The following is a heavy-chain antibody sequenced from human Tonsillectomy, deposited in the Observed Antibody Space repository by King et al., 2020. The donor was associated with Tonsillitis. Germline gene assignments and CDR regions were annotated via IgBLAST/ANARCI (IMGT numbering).Heavy chain of an antibody. CDR2: ISSSSSYI. CDR1: GFTFSSYS. J-gene: IGHJ6*03. CDR3: AGDSLRFLEWLLPDYDNYYMDV. D-gene: IGHD3-3*01. Sequence: VQLVESGGGLVKPGGSLRLSCAASGFTFSSYSMNWVRQAPGKGLEWVSSISSSSSYIYYADSVKGRFTISRDNAKNSLYLQMNSLRAEDTAVYYCAGDSLRFLEWLLPDYDNYYMDVWGKGTTVTVSS. V-gene: IGHV3-21*01.